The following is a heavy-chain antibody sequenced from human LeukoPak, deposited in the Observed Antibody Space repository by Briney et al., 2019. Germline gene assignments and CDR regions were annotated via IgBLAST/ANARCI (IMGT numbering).Heavy chain of an antibody. CDR2: INHSGST. J-gene: IGHJ6*04. CDR3: ARVLVSEGYCSSTSCYTLYYGMDV. D-gene: IGHD2-2*02. CDR1: GGSFSGYY. Sequence: SETLSLTCAVYGGSFSGYYWSWIRQPPGKGLERIGEINHSGSTNYNPSLKSRVTISVDTSKNQFSLKLSSVTAADTAVYYCARVLVSEGYCSSTSCYTLYYGMDVWGKGTTVTVSS. V-gene: IGHV4-34*01.